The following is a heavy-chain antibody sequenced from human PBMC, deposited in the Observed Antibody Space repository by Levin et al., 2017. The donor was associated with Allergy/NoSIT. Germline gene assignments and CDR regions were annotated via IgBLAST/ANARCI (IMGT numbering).Heavy chain of an antibody. CDR1: GFTFSSYG. Sequence: GGSLRLSCAASGFTFSSYGMHWVRQAPGKGLEWVSVISYDGSNEYYADSVKGRFTISRDNSKNTLYLQMNSLRAEDTAVYYCAREGWYSSSWTYYYYYMDDWGKGTTVTVSS. J-gene: IGHJ6*03. D-gene: IGHD6-13*01. CDR3: AREGWYSSSWTYYYYYMDD. V-gene: IGHV3-30*03. CDR2: ISYDGSNE.